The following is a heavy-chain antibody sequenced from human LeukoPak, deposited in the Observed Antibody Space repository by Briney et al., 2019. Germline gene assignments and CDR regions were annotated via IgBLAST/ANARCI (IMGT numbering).Heavy chain of an antibody. CDR3: ARAQFLEPLGVILYYGMDV. V-gene: IGHV3-21*01. CDR1: GFTFSSYS. J-gene: IGHJ6*02. Sequence: GGSRRLSCAASGFTFSSYSMNWGRQAPGKGLEGVSSISSSSSYIYYADSVKGRFTISRDNAKNSLYLQMTSLRAADTAVYYCARAQFLEPLGVILYYGMDVWGQGTTVTVSS. CDR2: ISSSSSYI. D-gene: IGHD3-3*01.